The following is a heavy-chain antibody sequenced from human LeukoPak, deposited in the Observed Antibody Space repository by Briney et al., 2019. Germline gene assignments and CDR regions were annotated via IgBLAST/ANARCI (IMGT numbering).Heavy chain of an antibody. CDR3: ATVREALGAAGTWFDP. V-gene: IGHV4-59*01. J-gene: IGHJ5*02. Sequence: SETLSLTCSVSGGSIRSNFWTWIRRPPGKGLEWIGYIHHSGGANYNPSLKSRVTMSVDTSNNQLSLKLSSVSAADTAIYYCATVREALGAAGTWFDPRGHGTLVTVSS. CDR2: IHHSGGA. CDR1: GGSIRSNF. D-gene: IGHD6-13*01.